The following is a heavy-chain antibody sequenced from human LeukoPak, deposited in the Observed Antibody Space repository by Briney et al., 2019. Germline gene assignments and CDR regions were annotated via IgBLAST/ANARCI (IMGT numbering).Heavy chain of an antibody. J-gene: IGHJ4*02. D-gene: IGHD2-21*02. CDR3: AKGAVVTPGFFDY. CDR1: GFSFDVFT. V-gene: IGHV3-43*01. CDR2: ISWDGGIT. Sequence: PGGSLRLSCEVSGFSFDVFTMYWVRQSPEKGLECVPFISWDGGITHYMDSVKGRFTISRDNNKNFLYLQMNDLRTEDTAIYYCAKGAVVTPGFFDYWGQGTLVTVSS.